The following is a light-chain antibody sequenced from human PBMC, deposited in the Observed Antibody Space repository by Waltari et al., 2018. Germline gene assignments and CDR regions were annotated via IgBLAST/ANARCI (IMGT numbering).Light chain of an antibody. J-gene: IGKJ2*01. CDR2: GAS. Sequence: EIVMTQSPATLSVSPGEGATLSGRASQSVTSLAWYQQKPGQAPRLLIYGASTRDTCIPARFSGSGSGTEFTLTISSLQSEDLAVYYCQQYNKGLDTFGQGTKLESK. CDR1: QSVTS. CDR3: QQYNKGLDT. V-gene: IGKV3-15*01.